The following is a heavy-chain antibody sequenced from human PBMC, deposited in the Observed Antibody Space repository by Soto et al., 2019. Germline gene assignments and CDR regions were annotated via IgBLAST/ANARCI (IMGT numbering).Heavy chain of an antibody. CDR1: GYTLTELS. Sequence: QVQLVQSGAEVKKPGASVKVSCKVSGYTLTELSMHWVRQAPGKGLEWMGGFDPEDGETIYAQKFQGRVTITEHTSTDTAYMELSSLRSEDTAVYYCATGTLGYCSSTSCYTRYFQHWGQGTLVTVSS. CDR2: FDPEDGET. D-gene: IGHD2-2*02. J-gene: IGHJ1*01. CDR3: ATGTLGYCSSTSCYTRYFQH. V-gene: IGHV1-24*01.